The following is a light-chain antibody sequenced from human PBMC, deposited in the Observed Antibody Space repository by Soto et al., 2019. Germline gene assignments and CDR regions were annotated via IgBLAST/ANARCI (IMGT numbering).Light chain of an antibody. CDR3: KQRSNWTPT. J-gene: IGKJ1*01. CDR2: DAS. V-gene: IGKV3D-20*02. CDR1: QSVSSSY. Sequence: EIVLTQSPGTLSLSPGERATLSCRASQSVSSSYLAWYQQKPGQAPRLLIYDASTRATGLPARFSGSGSGTEFTLTVSSLQSEDFAVYYCKQRSNWTPTFGQGTKVDIK.